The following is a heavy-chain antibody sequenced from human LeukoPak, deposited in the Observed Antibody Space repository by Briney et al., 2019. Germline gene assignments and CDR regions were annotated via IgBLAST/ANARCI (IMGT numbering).Heavy chain of an antibody. Sequence: GRSLRLSCAASGFTFDDYAMHWVRQAPGKGLEWVSGISWNSGSIGYADSVKGRFTISRDNAKNSLYLQMNSLRAEDTALYYCATLAELINAFDIWGQGTMVTVSS. J-gene: IGHJ3*02. CDR1: GFTFDDYA. CDR2: ISWNSGSI. D-gene: IGHD3-10*01. CDR3: ATLAELINAFDI. V-gene: IGHV3-9*01.